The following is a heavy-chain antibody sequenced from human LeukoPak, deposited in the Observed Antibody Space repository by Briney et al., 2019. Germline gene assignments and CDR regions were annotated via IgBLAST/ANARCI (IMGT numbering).Heavy chain of an antibody. Sequence: TGGSLRLSCAASGFTFSSYSMNWVRQAPGKGLEWVSSISSSSSYIYYADSVKGRFTISRDNAKNSLYLQMNSLRAEDTAVYYCARDWGTSSLYLVNWGQGTLVTVSS. V-gene: IGHV3-21*01. D-gene: IGHD6-6*01. CDR3: ARDWGTSSLYLVN. J-gene: IGHJ4*02. CDR2: ISSSSSYI. CDR1: GFTFSSYS.